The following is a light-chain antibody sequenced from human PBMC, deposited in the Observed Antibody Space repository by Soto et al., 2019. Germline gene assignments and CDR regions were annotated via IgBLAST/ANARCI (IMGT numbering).Light chain of an antibody. CDR1: QSVGKY. J-gene: IGKJ1*01. V-gene: IGKV3-11*01. CDR3: QQRSNWPPT. Sequence: IVMTQSPATVSLSPGERATLSCRASQSVGKYLVWYQQKPGQAPRLLIYDASTRATGIPARFSGSGSGTDFTLTITSLEPEDFAVYYCQQRSNWPPTFGQGTKVDIK. CDR2: DAS.